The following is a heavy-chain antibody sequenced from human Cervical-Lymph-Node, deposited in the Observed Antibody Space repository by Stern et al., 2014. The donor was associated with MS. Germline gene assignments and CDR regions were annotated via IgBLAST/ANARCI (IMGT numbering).Heavy chain of an antibody. CDR2: IYYSGST. J-gene: IGHJ2*01. D-gene: IGHD2-2*01. V-gene: IGHV4-39*01. CDR3: APSGCSSTSCPNWYFDL. CDR1: GGSISSSSYY. Sequence: QLQLQESGPGLVKPSETLSLTCTVSGGSISSSSYYWGWIRQPPGKGLEWIGSIYYSGSTYYNPSLKSRVTISVDTSQNQVSLKRGSVPAADTAVYYCAPSGCSSTSCPNWYFDLWGRGTLVTVSS.